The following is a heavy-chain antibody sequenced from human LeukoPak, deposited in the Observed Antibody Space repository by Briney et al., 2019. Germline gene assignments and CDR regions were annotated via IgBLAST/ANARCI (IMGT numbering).Heavy chain of an antibody. V-gene: IGHV4-39*01. D-gene: IGHD6-6*01. J-gene: IGHJ5*02. CDR2: IYYSGST. Sequence: SETLSLTCSVSGGSISSSNYYWGWIRQPPGKGLEWIGSIYYSGSTYYNPSLKSRVTISVDTSKNQFSLKLSSVTAADTAVYYCARLVPSRLGWFDPWGQGTLVIVSS. CDR3: ARLVPSRLGWFDP. CDR1: GGSISSSNYY.